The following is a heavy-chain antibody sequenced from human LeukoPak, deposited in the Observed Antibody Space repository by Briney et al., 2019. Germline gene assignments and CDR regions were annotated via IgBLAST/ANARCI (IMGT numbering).Heavy chain of an antibody. CDR3: ARIPTQGGCGGDCYEFDY. J-gene: IGHJ4*02. V-gene: IGHV4-39*07. Sequence: SETLSLTCTVSGGSISSSSYYWGWIRQPPGKGLEWIGGIFYSGSTYYNPSLKSRVTISVDTSKNQFSLKLSSVTAADTAVYYCARIPTQGGCGGDCYEFDYWGQGTLVTVSS. CDR2: IFYSGST. D-gene: IGHD2-21*02. CDR1: GGSISSSSYY.